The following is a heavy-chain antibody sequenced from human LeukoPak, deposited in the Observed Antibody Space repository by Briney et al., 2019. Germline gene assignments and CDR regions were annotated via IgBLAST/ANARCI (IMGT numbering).Heavy chain of an antibody. J-gene: IGHJ4*02. Sequence: EPSETLSLTCTVSGGSISSGDYYWRWIRQPPGKGLERIGYIYYSGSTNYNPSLKSRVTISVDTSKNQFSLKLSSVTAADTAVYYCARGRGIAAAAAFDYWGQGTLVTVSS. D-gene: IGHD6-13*01. CDR1: GGSISSGDYY. V-gene: IGHV4-61*08. CDR2: IYYSGST. CDR3: ARGRGIAAAAAFDY.